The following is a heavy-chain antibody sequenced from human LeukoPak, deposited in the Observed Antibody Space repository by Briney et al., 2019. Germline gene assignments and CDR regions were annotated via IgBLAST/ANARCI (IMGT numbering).Heavy chain of an antibody. D-gene: IGHD3/OR15-3a*01. J-gene: IGHJ4*02. CDR1: GFTFSSYG. CDR2: ISYDGSNK. V-gene: IGHV3-30*03. CDR3: ARGAWTAYYFDY. Sequence: GGSLRLSCAASGFTFSSYGMHWVRQAPGKGLEWVAVISYDGSNKYYADSVKGRFTISRDNSKNTLYLQMNSLRAEDTAVYYCARGAWTAYYFDYWGQGTLVTVSS.